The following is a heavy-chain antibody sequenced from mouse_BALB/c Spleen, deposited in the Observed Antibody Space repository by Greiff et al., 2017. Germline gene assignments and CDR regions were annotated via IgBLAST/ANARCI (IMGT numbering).Heavy chain of an antibody. CDR3: ARQRGYWYFDV. CDR2: ISSGGGST. J-gene: IGHJ1*01. Sequence: EVQRVESGGGLVKPGGSLKLSCAASGFAFSSYDMSWVRQTPEKRLEWVAYISSGGGSTYYPDTVKGRFTISRDNAKNTLYLQMSSLKSEDTAMYYCARQRGYWYFDVWGAGTTVTVSS. CDR1: GFAFSSYD. V-gene: IGHV5-12-1*01.